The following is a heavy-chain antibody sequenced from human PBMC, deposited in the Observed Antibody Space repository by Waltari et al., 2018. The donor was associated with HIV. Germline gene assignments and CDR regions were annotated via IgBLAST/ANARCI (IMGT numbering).Heavy chain of an antibody. CDR1: GFTFSSYG. CDR2: IWDDGRNK. J-gene: IGHJ3*02. D-gene: IGHD2-15*01. Sequence: QVQLVESGGGVVQPGRSLRLSCAASGFTFSSYGMHWVRQAPGKGLEWVAVIWDDGRNKYYADSVKGRFTISKDNSKNTLYLQMNSLRAEDTAVYYCARGTCSGGSCSYAFDIWGQGTMVTVSS. V-gene: IGHV3-33*01. CDR3: ARGTCSGGSCSYAFDI.